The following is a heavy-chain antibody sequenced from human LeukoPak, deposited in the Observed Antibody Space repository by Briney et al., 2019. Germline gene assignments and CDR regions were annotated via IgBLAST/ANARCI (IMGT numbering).Heavy chain of an antibody. D-gene: IGHD5-18*01. J-gene: IGHJ4*02. CDR3: ATSWIQLWYPLDY. CDR2: FDPEDGET. Sequence: ASVKVSCKVSGYTLTELFMHWVRQAPGKGLEWMGGFDPEDGETIYAQKFQGRVTMTEDTSTDTAYMELSSLRSEDTAVYYCATSWIQLWYPLDYWGQGTLVTVSS. CDR1: GYTLTELF. V-gene: IGHV1-24*01.